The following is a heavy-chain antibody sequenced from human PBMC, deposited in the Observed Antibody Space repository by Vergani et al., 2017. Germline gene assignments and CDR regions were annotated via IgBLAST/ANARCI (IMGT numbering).Heavy chain of an antibody. CDR3: AKAEVVPAAIDY. D-gene: IGHD2-2*01. V-gene: IGHV3-23*04. Sequence: EVQLVESGGVVVQPGGSLRLSCAASGLTFSSYAMSWVRQAPGKGLEWVSVISGSGGSTYYADSVKGPFTISRDNSKNTLYLQMNSLRAEDTAVYYCAKAEVVPAAIDYWGQGTLVTVSS. CDR2: ISGSGGST. J-gene: IGHJ4*02. CDR1: GLTFSSYA.